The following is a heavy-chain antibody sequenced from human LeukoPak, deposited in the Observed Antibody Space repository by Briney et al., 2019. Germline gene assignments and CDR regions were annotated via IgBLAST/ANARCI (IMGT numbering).Heavy chain of an antibody. CDR1: GFTFSSYA. Sequence: GGSLRLSCAASGFTFSSYAMSWVRQAPGKGLEWVSAISGSGGSTYYADSVKGRFTISRDNSKNTLYLQMNGLRAEDTAVYYCAKVDKMIVVVITTFDYWGQGTLVTVSS. V-gene: IGHV3-23*01. CDR2: ISGSGGST. D-gene: IGHD3-22*01. J-gene: IGHJ4*02. CDR3: AKVDKMIVVVITTFDY.